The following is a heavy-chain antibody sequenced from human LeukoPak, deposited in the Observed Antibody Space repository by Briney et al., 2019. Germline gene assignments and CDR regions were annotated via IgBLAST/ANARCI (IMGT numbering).Heavy chain of an antibody. CDR2: IYYSGST. Sequence: SETLPLTCTVSGGSISSGDYYWSWIRQPPGKGLEWIGYIYYSGSTYYNPSLKSRVTISVDTSKNQFSLKLSSVTAADTAVYYCASDPGIAAAGEGAFDIWGQGTMVTVSS. V-gene: IGHV4-30-4*01. J-gene: IGHJ3*02. CDR1: GGSISSGDYY. CDR3: ASDPGIAAAGEGAFDI. D-gene: IGHD6-13*01.